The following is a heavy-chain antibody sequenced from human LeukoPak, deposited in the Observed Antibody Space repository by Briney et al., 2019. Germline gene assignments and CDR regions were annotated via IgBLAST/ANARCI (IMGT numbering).Heavy chain of an antibody. CDR2: ISGSGDSV. D-gene: IGHD5-18*01. CDR1: GFTFTNYE. Sequence: GGSLRLSCAASGFTFTNYEMSWVRQAPGKGLEWLSSISGSGDSVFYADSVKGRFTIPRDNSLNTLHLQMNSLRAEDTAFYYCGKGNTASRPGFVDWGQGTLVTVSS. J-gene: IGHJ4*02. CDR3: GKGNTASRPGFVD. V-gene: IGHV3-23*01.